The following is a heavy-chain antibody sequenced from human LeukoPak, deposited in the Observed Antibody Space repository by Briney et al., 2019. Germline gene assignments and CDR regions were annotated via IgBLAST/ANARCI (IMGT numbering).Heavy chain of an antibody. J-gene: IGHJ5*02. CDR2: SNPNNGGA. Sequence: ASVKVSCKASGYTFTSYYMHWVRQAPGQGLEWMGRSNPNNGGADYAQNFQGRVTITSDTSSSTVYMELPRLRSDDTAVYYCAREVGYSTSWYGRFDPWGQGTLVTVSS. CDR3: AREVGYSTSWYGRFDP. D-gene: IGHD2-2*01. V-gene: IGHV1-2*06. CDR1: GYTFTSYY.